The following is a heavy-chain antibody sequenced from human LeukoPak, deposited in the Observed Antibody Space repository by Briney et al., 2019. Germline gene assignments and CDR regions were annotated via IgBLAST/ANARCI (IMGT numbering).Heavy chain of an antibody. D-gene: IGHD2-15*01. Sequence: KPSETLSLTCTVSGGSISSSSYYWGWIRQPPGKGLEWIGSIYYSGSTYYNPSLKSRVTISVDTSKNQFSLKLSSVTAADTAVYYCAREKSVVVVAATRWFDPWGQGTLVTVSS. J-gene: IGHJ5*02. CDR1: GGSISSSSYY. V-gene: IGHV4-39*07. CDR2: IYYSGST. CDR3: AREKSVVVVAATRWFDP.